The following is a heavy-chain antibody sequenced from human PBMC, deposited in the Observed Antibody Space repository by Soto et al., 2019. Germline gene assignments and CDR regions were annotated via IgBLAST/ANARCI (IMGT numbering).Heavy chain of an antibody. Sequence: QVQLQQWGAGLLKPSETLSLTCAVHGGSFSGYYWSWIRQPPGKGLEWIGEINHNGSTNYNPSLKCRVAISVDTSKNQSSLKLSAVTAADTAVYSCARGSRGSSSSDYYYYYMDVWGKGTTVTVSS. V-gene: IGHV4-34*01. CDR2: INHNGST. CDR3: ARGSRGSSSSDYYYYYMDV. CDR1: GGSFSGYY. D-gene: IGHD6-6*01. J-gene: IGHJ6*03.